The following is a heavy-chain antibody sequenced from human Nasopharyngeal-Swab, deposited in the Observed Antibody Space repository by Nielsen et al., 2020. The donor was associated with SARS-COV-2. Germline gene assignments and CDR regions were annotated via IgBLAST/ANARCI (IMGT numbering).Heavy chain of an antibody. V-gene: IGHV1-24*01. J-gene: IGHJ6*02. CDR2: FDPEDGET. CDR1: GYTLTELS. CDR3: ATDLPVRRSEWELLQAPYYYYGMDV. D-gene: IGHD1-26*01. Sequence: ASVKASCKVSGYTLTELSMHWVRQAPGKGLEWMGGFDPEDGETIYAQKFQGRVTMTEDTSTDTAYMELSSLRSEDTAVYYCATDLPVRRSEWELLQAPYYYYGMDVWGQGTTVTVSS.